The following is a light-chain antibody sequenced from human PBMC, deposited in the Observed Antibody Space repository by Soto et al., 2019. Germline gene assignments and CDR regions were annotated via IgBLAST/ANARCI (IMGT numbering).Light chain of an antibody. CDR2: TSS. V-gene: IGKV1-39*01. CDR1: QSVATS. CDR3: QQGYIAPYT. Sequence: DIQMTQSPSSLSASVGDRISITCRASQSVATSLNWYQQIPGKAPNLLIYTSSTLQNGVPSRFSARGAGTDFTLTISSLQPEDFSTYYCQQGYIAPYTFGQGTKLEI. J-gene: IGKJ2*01.